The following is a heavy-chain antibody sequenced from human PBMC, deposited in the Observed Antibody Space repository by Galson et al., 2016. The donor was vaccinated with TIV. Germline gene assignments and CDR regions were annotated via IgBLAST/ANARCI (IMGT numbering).Heavy chain of an antibody. D-gene: IGHD4-17*01. CDR1: GFSFSNYG. Sequence: SLRLSCAASGFSFSNYGIHWVRQAPGKGLEWVAVVWFDGTNKYYADSVKGRFTISRDNSKNTLYLQMNSLRVEDTAVYYCAIKESSVHGDLRGAFDVWGQGTKVIVSS. V-gene: IGHV3-33*01. J-gene: IGHJ3*01. CDR3: AIKESSVHGDLRGAFDV. CDR2: VWFDGTNK.